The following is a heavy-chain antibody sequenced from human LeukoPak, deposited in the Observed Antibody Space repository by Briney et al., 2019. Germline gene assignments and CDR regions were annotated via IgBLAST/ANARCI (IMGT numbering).Heavy chain of an antibody. V-gene: IGHV3-20*04. CDR1: GFRFDVHD. D-gene: IGHD3-16*01. CDR3: ARVQQYDVFDY. CDR2: ISWNGGTA. Sequence: GGSLRLSCAASGFRFDVHDIHWVRQIPGKGLEWFSGISWNGGTARYADSVKGRFNISRDDAKKSLYLEMNSLRAEDTALYYCARVQQYDVFDYWGQGTQVIVSS. J-gene: IGHJ4*02.